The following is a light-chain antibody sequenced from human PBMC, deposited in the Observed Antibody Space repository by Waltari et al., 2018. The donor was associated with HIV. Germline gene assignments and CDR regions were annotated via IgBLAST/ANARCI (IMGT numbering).Light chain of an antibody. CDR1: SLRTYY. J-gene: IGLJ2*01. CDR2: GKN. Sequence: SSELTQDPAVSVALGQTVRITCQGDSLRTYYASWYQQKPGQAPVLVIYGKNNRPSGIPDRFSGSKSGNTASLTITGAQAEDEADYYCNSRDGSGNLQVVFGGGTKLTVL. CDR3: NSRDGSGNLQVV. V-gene: IGLV3-19*01.